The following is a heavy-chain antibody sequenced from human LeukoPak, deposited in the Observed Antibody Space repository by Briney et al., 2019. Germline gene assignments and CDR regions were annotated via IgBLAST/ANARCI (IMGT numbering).Heavy chain of an antibody. V-gene: IGHV3-30*04. CDR3: AKDLRGRGYCSSTSCYPTPLGY. CDR2: ISYDGSNK. CDR1: GFTFSSYA. Sequence: GRSLRLSCAASGFTFSSYAMHWVRQAPGKGLEWVAVISYDGSNKYYADSVKGRFTISRDNSKNTLYLQMNSLRAEDTAVYYCAKDLRGRGYCSSTSCYPTPLGYWGQGTLVTVSS. D-gene: IGHD2-2*01. J-gene: IGHJ4*02.